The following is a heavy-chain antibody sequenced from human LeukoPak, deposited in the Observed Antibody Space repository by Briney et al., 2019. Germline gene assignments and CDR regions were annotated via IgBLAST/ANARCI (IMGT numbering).Heavy chain of an antibody. Sequence: PGGSLRLSCATSGFTFSSHWMSWVRQAPGKGPEWAANINQDGSGSNYADSVEGRFTISRDNAKDPLYLQMNSLRAEDTAVYYCVRGGGNLMTWGQGTLVTVSS. D-gene: IGHD3-10*01. V-gene: IGHV3-7*04. J-gene: IGHJ4*02. CDR2: INQDGSGS. CDR3: VRGGGNLMT. CDR1: GFTFSSHW.